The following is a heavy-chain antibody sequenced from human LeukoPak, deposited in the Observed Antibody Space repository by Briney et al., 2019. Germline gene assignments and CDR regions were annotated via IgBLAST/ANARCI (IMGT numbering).Heavy chain of an antibody. D-gene: IGHD3-16*01. J-gene: IGHJ3*02. CDR1: GYTFTGYG. CDR2: ISAYNGNT. Sequence: ASVKVSCKASGYTFTGYGISWVRQAPGQGLEWMGWISAYNGNTNYAQKLQGRVTMTTDTSTSTAYMELRSLRSDDTAVYYCAREMSLVDAFDIWGQGTMVTVSS. V-gene: IGHV1-18*01. CDR3: AREMSLVDAFDI.